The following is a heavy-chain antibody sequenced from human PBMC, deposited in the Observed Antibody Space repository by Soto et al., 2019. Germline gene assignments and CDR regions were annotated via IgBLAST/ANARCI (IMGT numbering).Heavy chain of an antibody. Sequence: GGSLRLSCSASGFTFSSYAMHWVRQAPGKGLEYVSAISSNGGSTYYADSVKGRFTISRDNSKNTLYLQMSSLRAEDTAVYYCVKDQIDWPGYCSGGSCYSCFDYWGQGTLVTVSS. D-gene: IGHD2-15*01. J-gene: IGHJ4*02. CDR1: GFTFSSYA. V-gene: IGHV3-64D*08. CDR2: ISSNGGST. CDR3: VKDQIDWPGYCSGGSCYSCFDY.